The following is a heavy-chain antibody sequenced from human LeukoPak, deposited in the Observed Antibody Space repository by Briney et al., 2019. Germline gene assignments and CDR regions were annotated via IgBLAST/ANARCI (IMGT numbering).Heavy chain of an antibody. CDR3: ARDQYSGSFYY. D-gene: IGHD1-26*01. CDR1: GYTFTGYY. V-gene: IGHV1-2*02. Sequence: ASVKVSFKASGYTFTGYYMNWVRRAPGQGLEWMGWINPNSGATIYAQKFQGRVTMTRDTSISTAYLELSSLRSDDTAVYYCARDQYSGSFYYWGQGTLVTVSS. CDR2: INPNSGAT. J-gene: IGHJ4*02.